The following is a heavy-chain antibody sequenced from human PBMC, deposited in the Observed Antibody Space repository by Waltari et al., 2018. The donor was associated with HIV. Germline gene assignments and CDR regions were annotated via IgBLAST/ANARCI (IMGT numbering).Heavy chain of an antibody. Sequence: QVQLVESGGGVVQPGRSLRLSCAASGFTFSSYGMHWVRQAPGKGLEGVAVISYDGSNKYYADSVKGRFTISRDNSKNTLYLQMNSLRAEDTAVYYCAKGWAQAYYFDYWGQGTLVTVSS. CDR2: ISYDGSNK. V-gene: IGHV3-30*18. CDR1: GFTFSSYG. CDR3: AKGWAQAYYFDY. J-gene: IGHJ4*02. D-gene: IGHD1-26*01.